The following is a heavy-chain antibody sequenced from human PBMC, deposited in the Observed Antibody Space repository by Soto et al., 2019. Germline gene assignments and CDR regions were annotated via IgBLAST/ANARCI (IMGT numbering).Heavy chain of an antibody. CDR1: GYPVTAYY. CDR2: INPATGAA. CDR3: ARGGGVGVAGSAAFDM. D-gene: IGHD3-3*01. V-gene: IGHV1-2*02. Sequence: QLHLVQSGAVVKKPGASVTVSCSASGYPVTAYYMHWVRQAPGRGLEWMGGINPATGAAKYTQKFQGRVTMTRATSTSTVFMELSGLTSEDTAVFSCARGGGVGVAGSAAFDMWGQGTLVTVSS. J-gene: IGHJ3*02.